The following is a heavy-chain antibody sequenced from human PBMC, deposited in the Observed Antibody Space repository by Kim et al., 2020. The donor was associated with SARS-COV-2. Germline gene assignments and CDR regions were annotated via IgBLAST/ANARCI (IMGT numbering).Heavy chain of an antibody. V-gene: IGHV3-33*01. CDR3: ARDVAAAGSGPHY. Sequence: GGSLRLSCAASGFTFSNYGMHWARQAPGKGLEWVAVIWYDGSNKYYADSVKGRFTISRDNSKNTLYLQMKSLRAEDTAVYYCARDVAAAGSGPHYWGQGTLVTVSS. CDR2: IWYDGSNK. D-gene: IGHD6-13*01. CDR1: GFTFSNYG. J-gene: IGHJ4*02.